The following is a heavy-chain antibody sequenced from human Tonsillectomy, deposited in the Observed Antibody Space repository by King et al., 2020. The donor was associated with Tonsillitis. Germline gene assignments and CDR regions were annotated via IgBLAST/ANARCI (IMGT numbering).Heavy chain of an antibody. V-gene: IGHV1-69*09. CDR1: GGTFXSYA. Sequence: VQLVQSGXXXXXXXXXVXVXXXXSGGTFXSYAIXXVXXAPGQGLEWMGRIIPILGIANYAQKFQGRVTITADKSTSTAYMELSSLRSEDTAVYYCAGDYGVGAPFDYWGQGTLVTVSS. D-gene: IGHD3-10*01. J-gene: IGHJ4*02. CDR3: AGDYGVGAPFDY. CDR2: IIPILGIA.